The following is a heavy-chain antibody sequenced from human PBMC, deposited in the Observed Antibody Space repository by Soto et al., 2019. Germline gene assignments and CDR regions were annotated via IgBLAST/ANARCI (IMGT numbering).Heavy chain of an antibody. CDR2: ISYSGST. Sequence: QLQLQESGPGLVKPSETLSLTCTVSGGSISSGSYYWGWIRQPPGKGLEWIGSISYSGSTYYNPFLKSRVTISVDTSKNQFSLKVSSVTAADTAVYYCATDTYQYDRSAYYLPPTFDYWGQGTLVTVSS. D-gene: IGHD3-22*01. CDR3: ATDTYQYDRSAYYLPPTFDY. CDR1: GGSISSGSYY. V-gene: IGHV4-39*01. J-gene: IGHJ4*02.